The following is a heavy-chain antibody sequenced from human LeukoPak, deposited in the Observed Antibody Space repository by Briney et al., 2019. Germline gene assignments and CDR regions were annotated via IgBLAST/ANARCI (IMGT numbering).Heavy chain of an antibody. Sequence: GGSLRLSCVVSGFTFNRCWMNWVRQAPGKGLEWVAHINPDGRDTYYVDSVKGRFTISRDNAQNSMYLQVNSLRVEDTAVYYCTSWGDTTAEYFQRWGQGTLVTVSS. CDR2: INPDGRDT. V-gene: IGHV3-7*01. CDR1: GFTFNRCW. CDR3: TSWGDTTAEYFQR. J-gene: IGHJ1*01. D-gene: IGHD2-21*02.